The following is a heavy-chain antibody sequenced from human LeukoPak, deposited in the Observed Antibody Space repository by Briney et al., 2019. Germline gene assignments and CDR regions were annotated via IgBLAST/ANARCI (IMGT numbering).Heavy chain of an antibody. J-gene: IGHJ4*02. CDR3: ARLSFGIAVAGPDY. D-gene: IGHD6-19*01. V-gene: IGHV4-38-2*01. CDR2: IYHSGST. CDR1: GYSISSGYF. Sequence: SETLSLTCAVSGYSISSGYFRGWIRQPPGKGLEWIGNIYHSGSTYYNPSLKSRVTISIYTSKNQFSLKLSSVTAADTAVYYCARLSFGIAVAGPDYWGQGTLVTVSS.